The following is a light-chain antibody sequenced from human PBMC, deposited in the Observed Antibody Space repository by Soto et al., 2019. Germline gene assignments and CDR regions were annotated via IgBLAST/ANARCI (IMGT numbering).Light chain of an antibody. CDR2: LGS. Sequence: DIVMTQSPLSLPVTPGEPASISCRSSQSLRHSNGYNYLDWYLQKPGQSPQLLIYLGSNRASGVPDRFSGSGSGTDFTLTISRVEAEDVGVYYCMQALQTWTFGQGTKVEIK. V-gene: IGKV2-28*01. CDR3: MQALQTWT. CDR1: QSLRHSNGYNY. J-gene: IGKJ1*01.